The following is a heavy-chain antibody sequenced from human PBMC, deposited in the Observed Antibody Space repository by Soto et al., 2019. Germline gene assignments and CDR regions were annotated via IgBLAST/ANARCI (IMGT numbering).Heavy chain of an antibody. CDR3: ARSEDILVVVARRYFDY. CDR1: GYTFTSYA. V-gene: IGHV1-3*01. Sequence: ASVKVSCKASGYTFTSYAMHWVRQAPGQGLEWMGWINAGNGNTKYSQKFQGRVTITRDTSASTAYMELSSLRSEDTAVYYCARSEDILVVVARRYFDYWGQGTLVTVSS. CDR2: INAGNGNT. D-gene: IGHD2-15*01. J-gene: IGHJ4*02.